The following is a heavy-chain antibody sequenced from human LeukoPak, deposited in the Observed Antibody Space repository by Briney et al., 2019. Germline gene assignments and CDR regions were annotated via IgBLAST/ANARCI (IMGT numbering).Heavy chain of an antibody. V-gene: IGHV3-74*01. CDR3: ARDSHQYYMDV. CDR2: INSDGSST. Sequence: PRGSLRLSCAASGFTFGSYWMHWVRQAPGKGLVWVSRINSDGSSTNYADSVKGRFTISRDNAKNTLYLQMNSLRAEDTAVYYCARDSHQYYMDVWGKGTTVTVSS. CDR1: GFTFGSYW. J-gene: IGHJ6*03.